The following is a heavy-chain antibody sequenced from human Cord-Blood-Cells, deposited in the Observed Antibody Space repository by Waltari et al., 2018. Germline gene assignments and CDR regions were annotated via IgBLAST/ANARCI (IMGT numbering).Heavy chain of an antibody. J-gene: IGHJ3*02. CDR1: GGPISSSHSY. CDR3: AGGSSSVAFDI. Sequence: QLQLQESGPGLVKPSETLSLTCTVSGGPISSSHSYWGWIRQPPGKGLEWIGSIYYSVSTYYNPSLKSRGTISVDTSKNQFSLKLSSVTAADTAVYYCAGGSSSVAFDIWGQGTMVTVSS. V-gene: IGHV4-39*01. CDR2: IYYSVST. D-gene: IGHD6-6*01.